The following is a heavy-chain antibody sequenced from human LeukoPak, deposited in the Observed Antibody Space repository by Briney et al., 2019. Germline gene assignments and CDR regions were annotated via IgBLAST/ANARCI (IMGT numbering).Heavy chain of an antibody. Sequence: GRSLRLSCAASGFTFSSYAMHWVRQAPGKGLEYVSAISSNGDSTYYADSVKGRFTISRDNSKNTLYLQMSSLRAEDTAVYYCVKDQWWYYYDSSGSPSPFDYWGQGTLVTVSS. V-gene: IGHV3-64*03. CDR1: GFTFSSYA. CDR3: VKDQWWYYYDSSGSPSPFDY. D-gene: IGHD3-22*01. CDR2: ISSNGDST. J-gene: IGHJ4*02.